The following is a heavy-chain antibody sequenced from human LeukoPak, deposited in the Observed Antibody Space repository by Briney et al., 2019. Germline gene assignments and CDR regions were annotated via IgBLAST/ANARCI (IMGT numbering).Heavy chain of an antibody. CDR2: ISSSSSYI. V-gene: IGHV3-21*01. Sequence: GGSLRLSCAASGFTFSSYSMNWVRQAPGKGLEWVSSISSSSSYIYYADSVKGRFTISRDNAKNSLYLQMNSLGAEDTAVYYCARDFTYYYDSSGFLYYFDYWGQGTLVTVSS. J-gene: IGHJ4*02. CDR3: ARDFTYYYDSSGFLYYFDY. D-gene: IGHD3-22*01. CDR1: GFTFSSYS.